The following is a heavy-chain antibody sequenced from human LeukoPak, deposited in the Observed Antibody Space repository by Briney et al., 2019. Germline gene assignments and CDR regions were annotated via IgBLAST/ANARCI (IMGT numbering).Heavy chain of an antibody. J-gene: IGHJ4*02. V-gene: IGHV3-48*04. CDR3: ARDGGGWVIDY. D-gene: IGHD6-19*01. CDR1: GFSFSDYS. CDR2: IGGRTTAI. Sequence: GGSLRLSCAASGFSFSDYSMNWVRQAPGKGLEWVSYIGGRTTAINYADSVKGRFTISRDNAKNSLYLQMNSLRAEDTAVYYCARDGGGWVIDYWGQGTLVTVSS.